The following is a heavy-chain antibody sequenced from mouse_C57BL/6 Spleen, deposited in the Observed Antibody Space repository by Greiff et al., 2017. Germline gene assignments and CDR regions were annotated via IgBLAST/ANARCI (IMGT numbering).Heavy chain of an antibody. CDR2: IYPRSGNT. Sequence: QVQLQQSGAELARPGASVKLSCKASGYTFTSYGISWVKQRTGQGLEWIGEIYPRSGNTYYNEKFKGKATLTADKSSSTAYMELRSLTSEDSAVYFCARGSATVGGYAMDYWGQGTSVTVSS. D-gene: IGHD1-1*01. CDR1: GYTFTSYG. J-gene: IGHJ4*01. CDR3: ARGSATVGGYAMDY. V-gene: IGHV1-81*01.